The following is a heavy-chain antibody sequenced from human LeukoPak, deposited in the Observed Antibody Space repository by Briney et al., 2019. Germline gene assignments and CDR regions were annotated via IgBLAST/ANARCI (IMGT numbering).Heavy chain of an antibody. J-gene: IGHJ6*02. V-gene: IGHV4-59*01. CDR2: IYYSGST. Sequence: SETLSLTCTVSGGSISSYYWSWIRQPPGKGLEWIGYIYYSGSTNYNPSLKSRVTISVDTSKNQFSLKLNSVTAADTAVYYCARDHGPYYYYGMDVWGQGTTVTVSS. CDR1: GGSISSYY. CDR3: ARDHGPYYYYGMDV.